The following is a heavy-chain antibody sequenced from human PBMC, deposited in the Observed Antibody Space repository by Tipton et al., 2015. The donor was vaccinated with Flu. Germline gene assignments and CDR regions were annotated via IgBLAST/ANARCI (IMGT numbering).Heavy chain of an antibody. CDR1: GGTFSSYA. V-gene: IGHV1-69*09. CDR3: ARVWWCSSGCSYYGMDV. J-gene: IGHJ6*02. Sequence: QLVQSGAEVKKPGSSVKVSCKASGGTFSSYAISWVRQAPGQGLEWMGRIIPILGIANYAQKFQGRVTITADKSTSTAYMELSSLRSEDTAVYYCARVWWCSSGCSYYGMDVWGQGTTVTVSS. CDR2: IIPILGIA. D-gene: IGHD6-19*01.